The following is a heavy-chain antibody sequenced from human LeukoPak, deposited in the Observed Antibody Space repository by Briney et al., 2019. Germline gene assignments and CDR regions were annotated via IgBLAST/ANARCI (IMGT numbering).Heavy chain of an antibody. Sequence: PGGSLRLSCAASGFTFSSYAMSWVRQAPGKGLEWVSAISGSGGSTYYADSVKGRFTISRDNSKNTLYLQMNSLRAEDTAVYYCAKFGDCSGGSCYGEYFDYWGQGTLVTVSS. V-gene: IGHV3-23*01. J-gene: IGHJ4*02. CDR2: ISGSGGST. CDR1: GFTFSSYA. D-gene: IGHD2-15*01. CDR3: AKFGDCSGGSCYGEYFDY.